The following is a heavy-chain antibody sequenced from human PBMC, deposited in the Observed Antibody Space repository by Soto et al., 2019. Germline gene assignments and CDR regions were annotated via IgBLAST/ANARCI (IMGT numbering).Heavy chain of an antibody. J-gene: IGHJ4*02. D-gene: IGHD4-17*01. Sequence: EVQLLESGGGLVQPGGSLRLSCADSGFTFSSYAVSWVRQAPGKGLEWVSSISDTGVGTYYGASVKGRFTISSDNSKNTLYLQMNSLRAEDTAVYYCAKNVTTTAFDYWGQGTLVTVSS. CDR3: AKNVTTTAFDY. CDR2: ISDTGVGT. CDR1: GFTFSSYA. V-gene: IGHV3-23*01.